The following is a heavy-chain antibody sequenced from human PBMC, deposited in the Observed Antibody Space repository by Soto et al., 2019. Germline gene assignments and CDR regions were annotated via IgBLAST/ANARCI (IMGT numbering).Heavy chain of an antibody. J-gene: IGHJ6*02. D-gene: IGHD3-3*01. CDR1: GFTFSSYA. V-gene: IGHV3-30-3*01. Sequence: PGGSLRLSCAASGFTFSSYAMHWVRQAPGKGLEWVAVISYDGSNKYYADSVKGRFTISRDNSKNTLYLQMNSLRAEDTAVYYCARDAAYYDFSPSTLDVWGQGTTVTVSS. CDR2: ISYDGSNK. CDR3: ARDAAYYDFSPSTLDV.